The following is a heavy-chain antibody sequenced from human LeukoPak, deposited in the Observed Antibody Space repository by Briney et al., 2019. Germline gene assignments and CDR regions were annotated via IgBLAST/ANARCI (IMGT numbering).Heavy chain of an antibody. Sequence: NSSETLSLTCTVSGYFSTAYYWGWIRQPPGKGLEWIASIRHDGHTYYNPSLKSQVSISVDMSRNQFSLKLNSLTAADTAVYYCARQVATKGEWAFDVWGQGTMVTVSS. J-gene: IGHJ3*01. CDR3: ARQVATKGEWAFDV. D-gene: IGHD5-12*01. CDR1: GYFSTAYY. V-gene: IGHV4-38-2*02. CDR2: IRHDGHT.